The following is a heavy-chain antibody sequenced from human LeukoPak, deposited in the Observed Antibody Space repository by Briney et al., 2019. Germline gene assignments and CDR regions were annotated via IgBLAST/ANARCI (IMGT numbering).Heavy chain of an antibody. CDR3: ARGPSYYYGLGSYPYYYYMDG. J-gene: IGHJ6*03. V-gene: IGHV3-13*01. Sequence: PGGSLRLSCAASGFTFSSCCMHWVRQATGKGLEWVSAIGTAGDTYYPGSVKGRFTISRENAKNSLYLQMNSLRAGDTAVYYCARGPSYYYGLGSYPYYYYMDGWGKGTTVTVSS. CDR1: GFTFSSCC. CDR2: IGTAGDT. D-gene: IGHD3-10*01.